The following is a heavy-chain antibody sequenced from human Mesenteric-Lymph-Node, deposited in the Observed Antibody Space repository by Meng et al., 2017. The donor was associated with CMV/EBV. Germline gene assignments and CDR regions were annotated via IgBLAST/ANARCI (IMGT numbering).Heavy chain of an antibody. CDR2: SNRITSGT. Sequence: SGYSFSASYYIHRVRQAPGKGHERMGRSNRITSGTNYAQKFQGRGTMTRGTSVNTAYMELSRLTSDDTAVYFCARQYLPDIASAVNYWGQGTLVTVSS. CDR3: ARQYLPDIASAVNY. D-gene: IGHD6-13*01. J-gene: IGHJ4*02. V-gene: IGHV1-2*06. CDR1: GYSFSASYY.